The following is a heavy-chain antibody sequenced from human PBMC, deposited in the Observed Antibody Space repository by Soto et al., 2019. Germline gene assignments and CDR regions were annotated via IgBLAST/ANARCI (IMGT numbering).Heavy chain of an antibody. V-gene: IGHV1-18*01. D-gene: IGHD2-2*03. CDR3: AVGYCRMITCLTVAGSSFAF. CDR2: ISPYSGNT. Sequence: QVQLVQSGPEVKKPGASVTVSCKASGNRFTSYGFSWVRQAPGQGLEWMGWISPYSGNTKYSQNVQGRITMTADTSTSTLYLEVRSMRADDTAGYSCAVGYCRMITCLTVAGSSFAFWGQGTLLILSS. CDR1: GNRFTSYG. J-gene: IGHJ4*02.